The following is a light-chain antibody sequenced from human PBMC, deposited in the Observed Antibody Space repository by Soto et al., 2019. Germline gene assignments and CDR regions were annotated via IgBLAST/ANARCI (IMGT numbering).Light chain of an antibody. J-gene: IGLJ3*02. CDR2: EDN. Sequence: QSALTQPASVSGSPGQSITISCTGTNSDVGKYNLVSWYQQHPDKAPKVMIYEDNKRPIGVSNRFSGSKSGNTASLTISGLQAEDEAEYYCCSYAPTSTLVFGGGTQLTVL. CDR3: CSYAPTSTLV. V-gene: IGLV2-23*01. CDR1: NSDVGKYNL.